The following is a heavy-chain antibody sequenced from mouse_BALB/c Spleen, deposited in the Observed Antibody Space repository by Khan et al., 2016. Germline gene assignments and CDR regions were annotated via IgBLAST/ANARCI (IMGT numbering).Heavy chain of an antibody. J-gene: IGHJ1*01. V-gene: IGHV2-2*02. Sequence: QVQLKQSGPGLVQPSQSLSITCTVSDFSLTNYGIHWLRQSPGKGLEWLGVIWSGGSTDYNAALISRLSISKANSKSQIFFNMNSLQANDTAIYCCAGKEGLRWGFGGGGAGTTVTSSS. CDR1: DFSLTNYG. D-gene: IGHD2-12*01. CDR3: AGKEGLRWGFGG. CDR2: IWSGGST.